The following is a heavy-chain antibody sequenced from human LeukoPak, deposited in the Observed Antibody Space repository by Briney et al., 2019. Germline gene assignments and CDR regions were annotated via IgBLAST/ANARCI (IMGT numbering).Heavy chain of an antibody. CDR3: ARSYSYGSGYYYYMDV. CDR2: IKQDGSEK. Sequence: PGGSLRLSCAASGFTFSSYWMSWVRQAPGKGVEWVANIKQDGSEKYYVDSVKGRFTISRDNAKNSLYLQMNRLRAEDTAVYYCARSYSYGSGYYYYMDVWGKGTTVTVSS. CDR1: GFTFSSYW. J-gene: IGHJ6*03. V-gene: IGHV3-7*01. D-gene: IGHD5-18*01.